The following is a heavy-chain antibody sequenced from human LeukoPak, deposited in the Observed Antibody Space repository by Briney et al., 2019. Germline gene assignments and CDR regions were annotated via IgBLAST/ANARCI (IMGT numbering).Heavy chain of an antibody. CDR3: ASTEGEQPLSSFDY. CDR1: GYTFTGYY. CDR2: INPNSGGT. D-gene: IGHD6-13*01. J-gene: IGHJ4*02. Sequence: GASVKVSCKASGYTFTGYYMHWVRQAPGQGLEWMGWINPNSGGTNYAQKFQGRVTMTRDTSISTAYMELSRLRSDDTAVYYCASTEGEQPLSSFDYWGQGTLVTVSS. V-gene: IGHV1-2*02.